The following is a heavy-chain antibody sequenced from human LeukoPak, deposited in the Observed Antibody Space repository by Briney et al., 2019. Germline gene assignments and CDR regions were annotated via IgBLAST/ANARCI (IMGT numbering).Heavy chain of an antibody. CDR3: ARTCHWDVFDI. D-gene: IGHD1-1*01. Sequence: ASVKVSCKASGYTFSGHYIYWVRQAPGQGLEWVGWINPKTGGTNSAQTFQGRVTMTTDTSISTAYMELSSLKSDDTGVYYCARTCHWDVFDIWGQGTMVTVSS. V-gene: IGHV1-2*02. J-gene: IGHJ3*02. CDR1: GYTFSGHY. CDR2: INPKTGGT.